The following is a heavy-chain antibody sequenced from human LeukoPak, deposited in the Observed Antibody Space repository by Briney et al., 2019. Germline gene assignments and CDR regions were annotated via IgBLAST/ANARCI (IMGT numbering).Heavy chain of an antibody. D-gene: IGHD2-15*01. Sequence: SVKVSFKASGGTFSSYAISWVRQAPGQGLEWMGGIIPIFGTANYAHKFQGRVTITADESTSTACMELSSLRSEDTAVYYCARGSPLLSHYYGMDVWGKGTTVTVSS. CDR3: ARGSPLLSHYYGMDV. CDR1: GGTFSSYA. V-gene: IGHV1-69*13. J-gene: IGHJ6*04. CDR2: IIPIFGTA.